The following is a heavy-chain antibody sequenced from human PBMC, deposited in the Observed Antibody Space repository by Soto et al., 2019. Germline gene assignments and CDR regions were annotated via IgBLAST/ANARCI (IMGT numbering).Heavy chain of an antibody. J-gene: IGHJ2*01. CDR1: GYTFTDDY. CDR3: ARAHGYNYNGYFDL. V-gene: IGHV1-2*02. Sequence: ASVKVSCKASGYTFTDDYMHWVRQAPGQGLEWMGWINPNSGDSNYAQKFQGRVTMTRDTSISTAAMELNRLRSDDTAIYYCARAHGYNYNGYFDLWGRGTLATVSS. D-gene: IGHD5-12*01. CDR2: INPNSGDS.